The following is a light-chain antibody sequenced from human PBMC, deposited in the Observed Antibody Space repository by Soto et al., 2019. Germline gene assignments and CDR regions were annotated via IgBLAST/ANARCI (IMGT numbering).Light chain of an antibody. CDR2: EVS. J-gene: IGLJ2*01. Sequence: QSVLTQPPSASGSPGQSVTISCTGTSSDVGGYNCVSWYQQHPGKAPKLMIYEVSKRPSGVPDRFSGSKSGNTASLTVSGLQDEDEADYYCSSYAGSNTVLFGGGTKVTVL. CDR3: SSYAGSNTVL. V-gene: IGLV2-8*01. CDR1: SSDVGGYNC.